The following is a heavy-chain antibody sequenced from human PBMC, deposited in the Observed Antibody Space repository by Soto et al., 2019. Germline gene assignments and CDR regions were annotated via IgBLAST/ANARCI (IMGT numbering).Heavy chain of an antibody. CDR3: ARDPTTVGTDYFXY. CDR1: GGSVNYFY. CDR2: VYYSGGT. D-gene: IGHD4-17*01. J-gene: IGHJ4*02. V-gene: IGHV4-59*02. Sequence: PSETLPLTCSVSGGSVNYFYWSWVRQPPGKGLEWIGNVYYSGGTRYNPSLKGRLSILIDTSKNQVSLKLSSVTAADTAVYYCARDPTTVGTDYFXYWGQGSLVXVSS.